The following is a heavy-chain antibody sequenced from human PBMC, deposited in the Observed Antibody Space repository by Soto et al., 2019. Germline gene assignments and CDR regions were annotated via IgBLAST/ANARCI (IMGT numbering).Heavy chain of an antibody. V-gene: IGHV4-59*01. D-gene: IGHD1-26*01. J-gene: IGHJ4*02. CDR2: FFYSGST. Sequence: SKPLSLTCTVSVGAINSDYWSWLRQSPGRGLEWIGYFFYSGSTNYKPSLKSLVTISVDTSQNQFSLKLSSVTAADTAVYYCARDRGIVGTTWFDYWGQGTLVTVSS. CDR1: VGAINSDY. CDR3: ARDRGIVGTTWFDY.